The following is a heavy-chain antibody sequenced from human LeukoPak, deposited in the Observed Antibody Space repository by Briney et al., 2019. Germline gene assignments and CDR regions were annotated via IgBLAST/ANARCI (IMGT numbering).Heavy chain of an antibody. D-gene: IGHD4-17*01. CDR1: GGSISDDY. CDR2: IYDSGRT. J-gene: IGHJ4*02. CDR3: ARFPNYDAYVRDY. Sequence: PSETQSLTCTVSGGSISDDYWSWIRQPPGEGREWIGFIYDSGRTSYNPTLKSLVTISGYTSKQQFSLNLNSLFAADAAVYYCARFPNYDAYVRDYWGQGILVTVSS. V-gene: IGHV4-59*13.